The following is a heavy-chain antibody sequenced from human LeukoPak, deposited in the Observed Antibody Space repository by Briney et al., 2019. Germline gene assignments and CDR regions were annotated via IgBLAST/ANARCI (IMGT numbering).Heavy chain of an antibody. Sequence: GGSPRLSCAASGFTFSSYAMSWVRQAPGKGLEWVSAVSGSGANTYHSDSVRGRFTISRDNSKNTLHLQMNSLRAEDTAVFYCAREPRDCTGGTCHSGGGYYFEYWGQGILVTVSS. J-gene: IGHJ4*02. CDR2: VSGSGANT. V-gene: IGHV3-23*01. CDR3: AREPRDCTGGTCHSGGGYYFEY. D-gene: IGHD2-8*02. CDR1: GFTFSSYA.